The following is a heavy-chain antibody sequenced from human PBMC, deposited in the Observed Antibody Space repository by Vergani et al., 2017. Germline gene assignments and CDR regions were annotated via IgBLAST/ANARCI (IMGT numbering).Heavy chain of an antibody. J-gene: IGHJ6*03. D-gene: IGHD5-12*01. CDR2: INHSGST. V-gene: IGHV4-34*01. CDR1: GGSFSGYY. Sequence: QVQLQQWGAGLLKPSETLSLTCAVYGGSFSGYYWSWIRQPPGKGLEWIEEINHSGSTNYNPSLKSRVTISVDTSKNQFSLKLSSVTAADTAVYYCARRRYSGYGYEWHYYYDMDVWGKGTTVTVSS. CDR3: ARRRYSGYGYEWHYYYDMDV.